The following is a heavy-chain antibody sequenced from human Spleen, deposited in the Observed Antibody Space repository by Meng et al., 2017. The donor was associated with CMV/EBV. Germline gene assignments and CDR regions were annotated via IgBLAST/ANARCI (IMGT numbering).Heavy chain of an antibody. D-gene: IGHD5-18*01. CDR1: GRSLGKAR. J-gene: IGHJ4*02. Sequence: AASGRSLGKARMGGVSQGQGKGLEWVGRIKSKTDGGTKDYAAPVKVRFTISRDDSKNTLYLQMNSLKTEDTAVYYCTKYSSAGYFDYWGQGTLVTVSS. CDR2: IKSKTDGGTK. CDR3: TKYSSAGYFDY. V-gene: IGHV3-15*01.